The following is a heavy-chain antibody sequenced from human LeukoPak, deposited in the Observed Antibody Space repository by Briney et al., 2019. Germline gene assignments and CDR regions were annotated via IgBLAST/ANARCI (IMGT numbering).Heavy chain of an antibody. CDR1: GFTFSSYW. CDR2: INSDGSST. D-gene: IGHD4-23*01. Sequence: GGSLRLSCAASGFTFSSYWMHWVRQAPGKGLVWVSRINSDGSSTSYADSVKGRFTISRDNAKNTLYLQVNSLRAEDTAVYYCARGLTTVVTGTRNPYYYGMDVWGQGTTVTVSS. J-gene: IGHJ6*02. CDR3: ARGLTTVVTGTRNPYYYGMDV. V-gene: IGHV3-74*01.